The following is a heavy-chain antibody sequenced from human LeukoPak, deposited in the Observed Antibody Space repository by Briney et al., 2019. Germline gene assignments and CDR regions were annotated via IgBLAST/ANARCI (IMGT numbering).Heavy chain of an antibody. CDR3: AKGVLRSSPDY. Sequence: PGGSLRLSCAASGFTFSTYAMSWVRQAPGKGLELVSSIRGSGGSNTYYADSVQGRFTISRDNSKNTLYLQMNTLRAEDTAVYYCAKGVLRSSPDYWGQGTLVTVSS. V-gene: IGHV3-23*01. D-gene: IGHD5-12*01. CDR1: GFTFSTYA. CDR2: IRGSGGSNT. J-gene: IGHJ4*02.